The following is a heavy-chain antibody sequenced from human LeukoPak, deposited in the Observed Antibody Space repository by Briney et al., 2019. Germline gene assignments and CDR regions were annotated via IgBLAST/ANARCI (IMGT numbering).Heavy chain of an antibody. CDR1: GGTFSSCA. J-gene: IGHJ4*02. CDR3: ASLISGSLNYFDY. V-gene: IGHV1-69*04. CDR2: IIPILGIA. Sequence: SVKVSCKASGGTFSSCAISWVRQAPGQGLEWMGRIIPILGIANYAQKFQGRVTITADKSTSTAYMELSSLRSEDTAVYYCASLISGSLNYFDYWGQGTLVTVSS. D-gene: IGHD1-26*01.